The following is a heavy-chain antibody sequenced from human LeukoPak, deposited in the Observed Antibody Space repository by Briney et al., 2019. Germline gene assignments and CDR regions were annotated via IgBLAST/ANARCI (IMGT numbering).Heavy chain of an antibody. D-gene: IGHD5-18*01. CDR1: GFTFSSYE. Sequence: GGSLRLSCAASGFTFSSYEMNWVRQAPGKGLEWVSYISSSGSTIYYADSVKGRFTISRDNAKNSLYLQMNSLRAEDTAVYYCATSTAMVPLSTYMDVWGKGTTVTISS. CDR3: ATSTAMVPLSTYMDV. CDR2: ISSSGSTI. J-gene: IGHJ6*03. V-gene: IGHV3-48*03.